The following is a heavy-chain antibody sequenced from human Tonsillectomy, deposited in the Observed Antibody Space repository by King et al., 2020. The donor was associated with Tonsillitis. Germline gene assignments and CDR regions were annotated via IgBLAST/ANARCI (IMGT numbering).Heavy chain of an antibody. CDR1: RFTFSAYG. D-gene: IGHD4-17*01. CDR2: ISISSSYK. V-gene: IGHV3-21*01. CDR3: AGGADGDYSSGMDV. Sequence: VQLVESGGGLVKPGGSLRLSCAASRFTFSAYGMNWVRQAPGKGLEWVSSISISSSYKYYADSVKGRFTISRENAKNSLYLQMNSLRAEDTAVYYCAGGADGDYSSGMDVWGQGTTVTVSS. J-gene: IGHJ6*02.